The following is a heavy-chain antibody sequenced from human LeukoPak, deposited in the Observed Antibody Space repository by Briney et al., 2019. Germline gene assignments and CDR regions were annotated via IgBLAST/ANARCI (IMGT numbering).Heavy chain of an antibody. CDR2: VNSDGSST. J-gene: IGHJ4*02. CDR1: GFTFTSYW. D-gene: IGHD3-10*01. CDR3: ARAGSEYYFDY. Sequence: GGSLRLSCAASGFTFTSYWMHWVRQAPGKGLVWVSRVNSDGSSTTYADSVKGRFTISRDNAKNSLYLQMNSLRAEDTAVYYCARAGSEYYFDYWGQGTLVTVSS. V-gene: IGHV3-74*01.